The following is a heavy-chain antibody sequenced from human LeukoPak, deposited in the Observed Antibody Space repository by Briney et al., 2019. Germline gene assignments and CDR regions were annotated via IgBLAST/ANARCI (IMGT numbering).Heavy chain of an antibody. CDR2: INHSGST. J-gene: IGHJ4*02. Sequence: SETLSLTCSISGGSISSRYYYWGWIRQPPGKGLEWIGEINHSGSTNYNPSLKSRVTISVDTSKNQFSLKLSSVTAADTAVYYCARGFYDFWSGYTYFDYWGQGTLVTVSS. D-gene: IGHD3-3*01. V-gene: IGHV4-39*07. CDR1: GGSISSRYYY. CDR3: ARGFYDFWSGYTYFDY.